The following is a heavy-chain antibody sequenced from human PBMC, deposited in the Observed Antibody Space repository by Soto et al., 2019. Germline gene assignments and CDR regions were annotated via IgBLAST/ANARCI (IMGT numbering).Heavy chain of an antibody. Sequence: QVQLVQSGAEVKKPGSSVKVSCKASGGTFSSYAISWVRQAPGQGLEWMGGIITIFGTANYAQKIQGRVTITADKSTSTAYMELSSLRSEDTAVYYCASSITIFGVVYYGMDVWGQGTTVTVSS. D-gene: IGHD3-3*01. V-gene: IGHV1-69*06. CDR1: GGTFSSYA. J-gene: IGHJ6*02. CDR2: IITIFGTA. CDR3: ASSITIFGVVYYGMDV.